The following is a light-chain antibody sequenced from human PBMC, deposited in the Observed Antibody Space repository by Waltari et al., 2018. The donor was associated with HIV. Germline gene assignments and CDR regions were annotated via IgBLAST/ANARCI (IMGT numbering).Light chain of an antibody. J-gene: IGLJ3*02. CDR2: ENS. CDR1: SGRIASNY. Sequence: NFMLTQPHSVSESPEKTVPISCTRSSGRIASNYVQWYQQRPGSSPTTVIFENSQRPSGVPNRFSGSIDSSSNSASLTISGLKTEDEADYYCQSYDNNNRVFGGGTKLTVL. V-gene: IGLV6-57*01. CDR3: QSYDNNNRV.